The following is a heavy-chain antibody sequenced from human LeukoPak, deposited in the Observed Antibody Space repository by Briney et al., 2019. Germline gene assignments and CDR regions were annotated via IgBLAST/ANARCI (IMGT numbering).Heavy chain of an antibody. D-gene: IGHD1-26*01. J-gene: IGHJ5*02. Sequence: ASVKVSCKASGYTFTNYYIHWVGQAPGQGLECMGIINPSGGSTSYAQKFQGRVTMTRDMSTSTVYMELSSLRSEDTAVYYCARGGVGATTYVWFDPWGQGTLVTVSS. CDR3: ARGGVGATTYVWFDP. V-gene: IGHV1-46*01. CDR1: GYTFTNYY. CDR2: INPSGGST.